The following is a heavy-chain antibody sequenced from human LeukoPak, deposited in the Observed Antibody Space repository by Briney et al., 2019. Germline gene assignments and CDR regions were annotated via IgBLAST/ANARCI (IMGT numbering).Heavy chain of an antibody. V-gene: IGHV1-8*01. D-gene: IGHD5-18*01. CDR2: MNPNSGNT. CDR1: GYTFTSYD. J-gene: IGHJ5*02. Sequence: ASVKVSCEASGYTFTSYDINWVRQATGQGLEWMGWMNPNSGNTGYAQKFQGRVTMTRNTSISTAYMELSSLRSEDTAVYYCARGVGYSGGNWFDPWGQGTLVTVSS. CDR3: ARGVGYSGGNWFDP.